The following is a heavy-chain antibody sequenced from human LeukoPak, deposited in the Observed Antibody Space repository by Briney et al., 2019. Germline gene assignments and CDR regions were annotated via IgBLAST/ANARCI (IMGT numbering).Heavy chain of an antibody. Sequence: PGGSLRLSCAASGFTFSSYSMNWVRQAPGKGLEWVSYFSSSSSTIYYADSVKGRFTISRDNAKNSLYLQMNSLRAEDTAVYYCASGAPGQLELPFDYWGQGTLVTVSS. CDR2: FSSSSSTI. CDR1: GFTFSSYS. V-gene: IGHV3-48*04. J-gene: IGHJ4*02. CDR3: ASGAPGQLELPFDY. D-gene: IGHD1-1*01.